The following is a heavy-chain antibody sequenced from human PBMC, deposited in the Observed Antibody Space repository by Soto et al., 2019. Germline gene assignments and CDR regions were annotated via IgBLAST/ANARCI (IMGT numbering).Heavy chain of an antibody. CDR3: TKDYVVLVPAAKDAFDI. J-gene: IGHJ3*02. Sequence: EVQLVESGGGLVQPGGSLKLSCAASGFTFSDSSIHWVRQASGEGLEWVGRIRSQANNYATGYAASVKGRFSISRDDSKNTAYLQMNSLKPEDTAIYSCTKDYVVLVPAAKDAFDIWGQGTTVSVSS. CDR2: IRSQANNYAT. CDR1: GFTFSDSS. D-gene: IGHD2-2*01. V-gene: IGHV3-73*01.